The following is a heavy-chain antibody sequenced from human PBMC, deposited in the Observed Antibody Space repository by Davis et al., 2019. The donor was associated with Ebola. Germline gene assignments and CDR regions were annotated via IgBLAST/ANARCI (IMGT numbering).Heavy chain of an antibody. D-gene: IGHD6-13*01. V-gene: IGHV3-21*01. CDR3: AREGVAAAGPGWFDP. Sequence: GESLKTPCAAPGFTFSTHSMNWVRQAPGKGLEWVSSISSSSSYIYYADSVKGRFTISRDNAKNSLYLQMNTLRAEDTAVYYCAREGVAAAGPGWFDPWGQGTLVTVSS. CDR2: ISSSSSYI. CDR1: GFTFSTHS. J-gene: IGHJ5*02.